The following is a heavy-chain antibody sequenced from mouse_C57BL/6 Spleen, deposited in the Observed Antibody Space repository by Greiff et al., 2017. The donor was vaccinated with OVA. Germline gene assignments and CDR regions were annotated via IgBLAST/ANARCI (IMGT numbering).Heavy chain of an antibody. CDR3: ARWEWGNYVEAMDY. CDR1: GYAFSSSW. V-gene: IGHV1-82*01. D-gene: IGHD2-1*01. CDR2: IYPGDGDT. J-gene: IGHJ4*01. Sequence: LVESGPELVKPGASVKISCKASGYAFSSSWMNWVKQRPGKGLEWIGRIYPGDGDTNYNGKFKGKATLTADKSSSTAYMQLSSLTSEDSAVYFCARWEWGNYVEAMDYWGQGTSVTVSS.